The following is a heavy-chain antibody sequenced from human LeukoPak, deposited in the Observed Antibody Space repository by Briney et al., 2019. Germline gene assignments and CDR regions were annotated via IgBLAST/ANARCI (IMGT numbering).Heavy chain of an antibody. CDR2: FIPIFGTA. Sequence: SSVKVSCKASGGTFSSYAISWVRQAPGQGLEWMGGFIPIFGTANYAQKFQGRVTITADESTSTAYMELSSLRSEDTAVYYCARGRDYDYVWGSYRYIDYWGQGTLVTVST. J-gene: IGHJ4*02. D-gene: IGHD3-16*02. V-gene: IGHV1-69*01. CDR1: GGTFSSYA. CDR3: ARGRDYDYVWGSYRYIDY.